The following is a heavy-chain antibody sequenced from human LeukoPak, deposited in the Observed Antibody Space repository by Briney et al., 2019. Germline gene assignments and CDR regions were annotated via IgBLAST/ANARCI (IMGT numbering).Heavy chain of an antibody. CDR1: GFTFSNFA. Sequence: GGSLRLSCAASGFTFSNFAMHWVRQAPGKGLEWVAVLSYDGSNKYYADSVKGRFTISRDKSKNTLYLQMNSLRAEDTAVYYCARVGRGYSFNIYYFDYWGRGTLVTVSS. D-gene: IGHD5-18*01. CDR2: LSYDGSNK. J-gene: IGHJ4*02. V-gene: IGHV3-30*04. CDR3: ARVGRGYSFNIYYFDY.